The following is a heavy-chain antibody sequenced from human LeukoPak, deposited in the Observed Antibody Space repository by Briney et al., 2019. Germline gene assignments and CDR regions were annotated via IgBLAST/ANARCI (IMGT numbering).Heavy chain of an antibody. Sequence: GGSVRLSCAASGFTFSYYYMSWIRQAPGEGLEWVSYISSSGSTIYYADSVKGRFTISRDNAKNSLYLQMNSLGAEDTAVYYCARGGKWELKPFGYWGQGTLVTVSS. CDR2: ISSSGSTI. CDR1: GFTFSYYY. CDR3: ARGGKWELKPFGY. D-gene: IGHD1-26*01. J-gene: IGHJ4*02. V-gene: IGHV3-11*01.